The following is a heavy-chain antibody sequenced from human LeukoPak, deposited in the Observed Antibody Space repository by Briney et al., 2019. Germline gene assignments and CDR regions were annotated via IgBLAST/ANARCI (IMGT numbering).Heavy chain of an antibody. V-gene: IGHV4-59*01. J-gene: IGHJ4*02. D-gene: IGHD5-12*01. CDR1: GGSISTYY. Sequence: SETLSLTCTLSGGSISTYYWSWIRQPPGKGLEWTGYIYHSGSTNYNPSLKSRVTISVDTSKNQFSLRLSSVTAADTAVYYCARGGGYASPIGYWGQGALVTVSS. CDR2: IYHSGST. CDR3: ARGGGYASPIGY.